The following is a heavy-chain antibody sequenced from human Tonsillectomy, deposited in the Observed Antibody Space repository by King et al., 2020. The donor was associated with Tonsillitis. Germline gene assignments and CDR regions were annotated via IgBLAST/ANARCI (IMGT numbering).Heavy chain of an antibody. CDR2: IYYRGST. CDR3: ARADGIVVVPAASWFDP. V-gene: IGHV4-59*01. Sequence: LQLQESGPGLVKPSETLSLTCTVSGGSISSYYWSWIRQPPGKGLEWIGYIYYRGSTNYNPSLKSRVTISVDTSKNQFSLKLSSVTAADTAVYYCARADGIVVVPAASWFDPWGQGTLVTVSS. CDR1: GGSISSYY. D-gene: IGHD2-2*01. J-gene: IGHJ5*02.